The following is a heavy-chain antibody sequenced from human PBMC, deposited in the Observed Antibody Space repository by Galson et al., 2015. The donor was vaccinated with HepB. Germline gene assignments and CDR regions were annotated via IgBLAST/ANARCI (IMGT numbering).Heavy chain of an antibody. CDR3: ARGQWEQLGAFDI. V-gene: IGHV3-21*01. CDR2: ISSSSSYI. CDR1: GFTFSSYS. Sequence: SLRLSCAASGFTFSSYSMNWVRQAPGKGLEWVSSISSSSSYIYYADSVKGRFTISRDNAKNSLYLQMNSLRAEDTAVYYCARGQWEQLGAFDIWGQGTMVTVSS. J-gene: IGHJ3*02. D-gene: IGHD1-26*01.